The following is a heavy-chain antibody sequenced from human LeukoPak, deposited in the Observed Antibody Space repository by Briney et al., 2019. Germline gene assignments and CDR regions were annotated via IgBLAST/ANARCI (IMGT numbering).Heavy chain of an antibody. CDR3: ARRLYSSGWYGKDGACDI. J-gene: IGHJ3*02. Sequence: SETLSLTCTVCGGSISSYYWRWLRQPPGKGLEWIGYISYSGSTNYNPSLKSRVTISVDTSKNQLSLKLSSVTAADTAVYYCARRLYSSGWYGKDGACDIWGQGTMVTVSS. CDR2: ISYSGST. D-gene: IGHD6-19*01. V-gene: IGHV4-59*08. CDR1: GGSISSYY.